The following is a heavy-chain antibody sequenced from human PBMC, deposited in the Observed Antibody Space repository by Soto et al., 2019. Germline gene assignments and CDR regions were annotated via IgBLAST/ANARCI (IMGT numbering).Heavy chain of an antibody. Sequence: EVQLVESGGGLVQPGRSLRLSCAASGFTFDDYAMHWVRQAPGKGLEWVSGISWNSGSIGYADSVKGRFTISRDNAKNSLYLQMNSLRAEDTALYYCAKGSAYGDSHPSDYWGQGTLVTVSS. V-gene: IGHV3-9*01. CDR2: ISWNSGSI. J-gene: IGHJ4*02. D-gene: IGHD4-17*01. CDR3: AKGSAYGDSHPSDY. CDR1: GFTFDDYA.